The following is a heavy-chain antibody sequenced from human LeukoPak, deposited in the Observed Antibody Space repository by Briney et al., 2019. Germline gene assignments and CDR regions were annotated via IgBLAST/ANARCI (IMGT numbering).Heavy chain of an antibody. Sequence: PGGSLRLPCAASGFIYSNFAMNWVRQATGKGLEWVSVISGSGGSSFYADSVKGRLIISRDNSKNTLYLQMNSLRVEDTAQYYCAKDLSYGDTSYFYYYMDVWGKGTTVTVSS. CDR2: ISGSGGSS. CDR1: GFIYSNFA. CDR3: AKDLSYGDTSYFYYYMDV. V-gene: IGHV3-23*01. J-gene: IGHJ6*03. D-gene: IGHD4-17*01.